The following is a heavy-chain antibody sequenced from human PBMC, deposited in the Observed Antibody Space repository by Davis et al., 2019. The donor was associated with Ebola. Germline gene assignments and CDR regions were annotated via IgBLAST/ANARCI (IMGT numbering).Heavy chain of an antibody. J-gene: IGHJ1*01. CDR3: ARGRRVTRAEYFQH. CDR2: ISYDGSNK. D-gene: IGHD5-18*01. V-gene: IGHV3-30*03. CDR1: GFTFSSYG. Sequence: PGGSLRLSCAASGFTFSSYGMPWVRQAPGKGLEWVAVISYDGSNKYYADSVKGRFTISRDNSKNTLYLQMNSLRAEDTAVYYCARGRRVTRAEYFQHWGQGTLVTVSA.